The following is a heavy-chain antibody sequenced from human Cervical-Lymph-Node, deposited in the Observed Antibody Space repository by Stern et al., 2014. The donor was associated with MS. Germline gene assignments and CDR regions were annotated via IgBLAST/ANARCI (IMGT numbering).Heavy chain of an antibody. CDR3: ARDLNAYDF. D-gene: IGHD3-3*01. V-gene: IGHV3-7*01. CDR1: GFTFSSYW. J-gene: IGHJ4*01. Sequence: EVQLVESGGGLVQPGGSLRVSCAASGFTFSSYWMSLLRQAPGKGLEWVATINPRGFEKYYADAVTGRFTISRDNAKKSLYLQMNSLRVEDTAVYYCARDLNAYDFWSHGTLVTVSS. CDR2: INPRGFEK.